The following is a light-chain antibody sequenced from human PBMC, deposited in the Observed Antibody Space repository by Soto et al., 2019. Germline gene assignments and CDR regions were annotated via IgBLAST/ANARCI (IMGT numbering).Light chain of an antibody. CDR2: AAS. CDR1: QGFSSF. V-gene: IGKV1-9*01. Sequence: DIQLTQSPSFLSASVGDRVTITCRASQGFSSFLAWYQQKHGKAPKLLIYAASTLQSGVPSRFSGSGSGTEFTLTITSLQAEDSATYYCQQVKSYPYTFGQGTKLEIK. J-gene: IGKJ2*01. CDR3: QQVKSYPYT.